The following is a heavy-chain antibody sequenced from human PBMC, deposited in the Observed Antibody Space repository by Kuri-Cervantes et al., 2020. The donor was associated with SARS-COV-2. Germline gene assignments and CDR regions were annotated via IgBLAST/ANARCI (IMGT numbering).Heavy chain of an antibody. CDR2: IGPSGTTK. D-gene: IGHD2-21*01. CDR3: ARVFGIVVVIAPPYYFDY. J-gene: IGHJ4*02. CDR1: GFIFSDYY. Sequence: GGSLRLSCTASGFIFSDYYMTWIRQAPGKGLEWVSNIGPSGTTKYYADSVKGRFTISRDNAKNSLYLQMNSLRAEDTAVYYCARVFGIVVVIAPPYYFDYWGQGTLVTVSS. V-gene: IGHV3-11*04.